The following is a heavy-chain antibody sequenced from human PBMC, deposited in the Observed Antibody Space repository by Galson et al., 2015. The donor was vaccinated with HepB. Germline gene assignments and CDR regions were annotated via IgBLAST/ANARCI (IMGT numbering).Heavy chain of an antibody. CDR3: ATTGWPDFGADY. Sequence: SLRLSCAASGFTFSDYYMSWIRQAPGKGLEWVSYISSGTSSTNYADSVRGRFTISRDNAKKSLYLQMNSLRAEDTAVYYCATTGWPDFGADYWGQGTLVTVSS. CDR1: GFTFSDYY. V-gene: IGHV3-11*06. J-gene: IGHJ4*02. D-gene: IGHD6-19*01. CDR2: ISSGTSST.